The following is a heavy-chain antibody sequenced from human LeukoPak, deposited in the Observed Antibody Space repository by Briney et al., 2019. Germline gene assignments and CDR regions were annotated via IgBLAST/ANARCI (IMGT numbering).Heavy chain of an antibody. V-gene: IGHV4-59*01. CDR2: FYHSGST. D-gene: IGHD5-12*01. CDR1: GGFNTHYY. Sequence: PETLSFTCSVSGGFNTHYYWSWIRQPPGKGLEWIGYFYHSGSTNYNPSLKSRVTISVDTSQNQSSLKLSSVTAADTAVYYCARFSGYDNCFDPWGQGTLVTVSS. J-gene: IGHJ5*02. CDR3: ARFSGYDNCFDP.